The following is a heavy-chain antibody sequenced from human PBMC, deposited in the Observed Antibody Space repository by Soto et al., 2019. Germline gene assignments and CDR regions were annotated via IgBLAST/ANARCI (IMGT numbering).Heavy chain of an antibody. Sequence: SQTLSLTCAISGDSVSSNSAAWNWIRQSPSRGLEWLGRTYYRSKWYNDYAVSVKSRITINPDTSKNKFSLQLNSVTPEDTAVFFCARVPGWDIVVVPAYGMDVWGQGTTVTVSS. CDR1: GDSVSSNSAA. J-gene: IGHJ6*02. V-gene: IGHV6-1*01. CDR2: TYYRSKWYN. CDR3: ARVPGWDIVVVPAYGMDV. D-gene: IGHD2-2*01.